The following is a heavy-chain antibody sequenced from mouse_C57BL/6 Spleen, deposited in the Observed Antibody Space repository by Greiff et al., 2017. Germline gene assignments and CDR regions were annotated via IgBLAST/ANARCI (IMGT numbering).Heavy chain of an antibody. D-gene: IGHD2-3*01. V-gene: IGHV5-9*01. CDR3: ASQGIYDGYYDY. CDR1: GFTFSSYT. Sequence: EVKLMESGGGLVKPGGSLKLSCAASGFTFSSYTMSWVRQPPEKRLEWVATISGGGGNTYYPDSVKGRFTISRDNAKNTLYLQMSSLRSEDTALYYCASQGIYDGYYDYWCQGTTLSVSS. J-gene: IGHJ2*01. CDR2: ISGGGGNT.